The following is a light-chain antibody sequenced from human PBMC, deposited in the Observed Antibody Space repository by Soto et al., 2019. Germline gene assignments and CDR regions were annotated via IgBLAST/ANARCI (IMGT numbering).Light chain of an antibody. V-gene: IGKV3-20*01. CDR2: GAS. J-gene: IGKJ4*01. CDR3: QQYGSLVPGLT. Sequence: IVMTTSPGTLSLSPVETANLSFMAIQSVSSNYVAWFHQKPGQAPRLLIYGASSRATGVPDRFSASGSGTDSTLTISRLEPEDFAVYYCQQYGSLVPGLTFGGGNKVAIK. CDR1: QSVSSNY.